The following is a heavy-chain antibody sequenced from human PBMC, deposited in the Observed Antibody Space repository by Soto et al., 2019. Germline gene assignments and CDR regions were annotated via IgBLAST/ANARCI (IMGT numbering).Heavy chain of an antibody. D-gene: IGHD2-2*01. J-gene: IGHJ5*02. CDR2: SYYNGGT. V-gene: IGHV4-30-4*01. Sequence: QVQLQESGPGLVKPSQTLSLTCTVSGGSISSGDYYWNWIRQPPGKRLEWIGYSYYNGGTYYNPSLKSSVIMSVDTSKNQFPLKLSSVTAADTAVYYCARALVPTAGGNTWFDHWGKGSLVTVSS. CDR3: ARALVPTAGGNTWFDH. CDR1: GGSISSGDYY.